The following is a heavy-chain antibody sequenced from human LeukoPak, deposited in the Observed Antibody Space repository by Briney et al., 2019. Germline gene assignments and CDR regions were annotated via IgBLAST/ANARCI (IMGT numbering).Heavy chain of an antibody. CDR3: ARRRSSWLQYFDY. Sequence: GGSLRLPCAASGFTFSSYGMHWVRQAPGKGLEWVAYIRYDGSNKYYEDSMKGRFTISRDNAKNSLYLQMNSLRAEDTAVYYCARRRSSWLQYFDYWGQGTLVTVSS. CDR1: GFTFSSYG. CDR2: IRYDGSNK. D-gene: IGHD6-13*01. J-gene: IGHJ4*02. V-gene: IGHV3-30*02.